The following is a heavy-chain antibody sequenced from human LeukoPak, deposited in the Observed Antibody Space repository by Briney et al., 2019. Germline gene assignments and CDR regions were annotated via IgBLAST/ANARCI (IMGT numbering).Heavy chain of an antibody. D-gene: IGHD1-26*01. CDR3: AWDSRWVDFYYMDV. CDR2: IIPMFPTT. J-gene: IGHJ6*03. Sequence: PVASVKVSCKASGGTLSSYAISWVRQAPGEGLEWMGGIIPMFPTTNYAQKFQGRLTITTDESTSTAYMELSGLRSEDTAVYYCAWDSRWVDFYYMDVWGTGTTVTVSS. CDR1: GGTLSSYA. V-gene: IGHV1-69*05.